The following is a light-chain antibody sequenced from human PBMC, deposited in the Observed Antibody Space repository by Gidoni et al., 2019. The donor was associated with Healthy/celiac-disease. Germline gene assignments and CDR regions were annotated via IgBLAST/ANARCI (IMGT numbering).Light chain of an antibody. J-gene: IGKJ4*01. CDR1: QSISSY. CDR3: QQSYSNT. CDR2: AAS. V-gene: IGKV1-39*01. Sequence: DIQMTQSPSSLSASVGDRVTITCRASQSISSYLNWYQQKQGKAPKLLIYAASSLQSGVPSRFSGSGSGTDFTLTISSLQPEDFATYYCQQSYSNTFGGGTKVEIK.